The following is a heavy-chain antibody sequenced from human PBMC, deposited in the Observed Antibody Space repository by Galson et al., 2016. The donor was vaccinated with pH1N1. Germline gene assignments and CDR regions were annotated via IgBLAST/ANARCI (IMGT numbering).Heavy chain of an antibody. CDR1: KFTFSQYW. CDR3: ARRLQYYDPYYLDY. D-gene: IGHD3-22*01. Sequence: SLRLSCAASKFTFSQYWMSWVRQAPGKGLEWVANIKLDGTKKYYVDSVRGRFTISRDNAKNSLFLQMDSLRAEDTAVYYCARRLQYYDPYYLDYWGQGTLVSVSS. V-gene: IGHV3-7*01. CDR2: IKLDGTKK. J-gene: IGHJ4*02.